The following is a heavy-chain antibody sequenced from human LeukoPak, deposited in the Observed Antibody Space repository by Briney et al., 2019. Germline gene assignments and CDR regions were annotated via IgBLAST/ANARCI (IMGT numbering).Heavy chain of an antibody. CDR1: GGSFSGYY. D-gene: IGHD1-26*01. Sequence: PSETLSLTCAVYGGSFSGYYWSWIRQPPGKGLEWIGEINHSGSTNYNPSLKSRVTISVDTSKNQFSLKLSSVIAADTAVYYCARGVRRDSGSRHFDYWGQGTLVTVSS. V-gene: IGHV4-34*01. J-gene: IGHJ4*02. CDR3: ARGVRRDSGSRHFDY. CDR2: INHSGST.